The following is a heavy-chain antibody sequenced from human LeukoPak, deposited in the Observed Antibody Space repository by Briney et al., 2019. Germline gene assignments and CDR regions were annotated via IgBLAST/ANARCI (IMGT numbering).Heavy chain of an antibody. J-gene: IGHJ2*01. D-gene: IGHD5-18*01. V-gene: IGHV4-59*13. CDR3: ARKGYSYGSYFDL. Sequence: SETLSLTCTVSGGSISRYYWSWIRQPPGKGLEWIGYIYYSGSTNYNPSLKSRVTISVDTSKNQFSLKLSSVTAADTAVYYCARKGYSYGSYFDLWGRGTLVTVSS. CDR2: IYYSGST. CDR1: GGSISRYY.